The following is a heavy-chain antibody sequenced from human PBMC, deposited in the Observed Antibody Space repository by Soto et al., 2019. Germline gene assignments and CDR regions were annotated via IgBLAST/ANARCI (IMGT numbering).Heavy chain of an antibody. Sequence: QVQLVQSGAEVKKPGSSVKVSCKASGGTFSSYAVSWVRQAPGQGLEWMGGIIPIFGTANYAQKFQGRVTITADKSTSTAYMELSSLRSEDTAVYYCARALTLYGSGIYYGMDVWGQGTTVTVSS. J-gene: IGHJ6*02. CDR1: GGTFSSYA. CDR3: ARALTLYGSGIYYGMDV. D-gene: IGHD3-10*01. CDR2: IIPIFGTA. V-gene: IGHV1-69*06.